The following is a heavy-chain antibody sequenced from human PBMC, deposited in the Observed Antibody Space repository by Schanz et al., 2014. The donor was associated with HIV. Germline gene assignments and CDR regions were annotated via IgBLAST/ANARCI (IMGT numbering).Heavy chain of an antibody. V-gene: IGHV3-23*04. CDR3: AKDTTAAGRGYFQH. Sequence: VQLVESGGGLVQPGGSLRLSCAASGFTFSNYAMIWVRQAPGKGLEWVSGISGGGGSTYYTDSVKGRFTISRDNSKNTLYLQMNSLRAEDTAVYYCAKDTTAAGRGYFQHWGQGTLVTVSS. J-gene: IGHJ1*01. D-gene: IGHD6-13*01. CDR1: GFTFSNYA. CDR2: ISGGGGST.